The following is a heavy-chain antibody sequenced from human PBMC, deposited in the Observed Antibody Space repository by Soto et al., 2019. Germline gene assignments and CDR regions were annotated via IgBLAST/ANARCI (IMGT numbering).Heavy chain of an antibody. V-gene: IGHV3-33*01. Sequence: QVQLVESGGGVVQPGRSLRLSCAVSGFTFSSYGMHWVRQAPGKGLEWVAVIWYDGNNKYYADSVKGRFTISRDNSKNTLYLQMNSLRAEDTAVYYCAVGLRIAVEDYWGQGTLVTVFS. D-gene: IGHD6-19*01. CDR2: IWYDGNNK. J-gene: IGHJ4*02. CDR3: AVGLRIAVEDY. CDR1: GFTFSSYG.